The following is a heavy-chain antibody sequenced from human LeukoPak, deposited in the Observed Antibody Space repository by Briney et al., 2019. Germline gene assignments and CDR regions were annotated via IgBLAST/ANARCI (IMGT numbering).Heavy chain of an antibody. CDR2: IKQDGSEK. J-gene: IGHJ6*04. V-gene: IGHV3-7*03. CDR1: GFTFNDYW. CDR3: VRDCSSASLSSGCYYAMDV. Sequence: GGSLRLSCAASGFTFNDYWMTWVRQAPGKELEWVAHIKQDGSEKYYVDSLKGRFTISRDNAKNSLFLQMNSLRAEDTAVYYCVRDCSSASLSSGCYYAMDVWGKGTTVTVSS. D-gene: IGHD2-2*01.